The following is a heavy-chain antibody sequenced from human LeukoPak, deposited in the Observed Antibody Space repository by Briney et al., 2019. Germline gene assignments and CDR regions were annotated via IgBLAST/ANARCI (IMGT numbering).Heavy chain of an antibody. V-gene: IGHV1-2*02. J-gene: IGHJ4*02. D-gene: IGHD3-22*01. CDR1: GYTFTGYY. Sequence: GASVKVSCKASGYTFTGYYMHWVRQAPGQGLEWMGWINPNSGGTNYAQKFQGRVTMTRDTSISTAYMELSRLRSDDTAAYYCASSDGYYYDSSGYSDYWGQGTLVTVSS. CDR3: ASSDGYYYDSSGYSDY. CDR2: INPNSGGT.